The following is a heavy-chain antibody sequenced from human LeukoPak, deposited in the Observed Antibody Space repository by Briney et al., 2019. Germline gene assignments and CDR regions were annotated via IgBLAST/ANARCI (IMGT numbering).Heavy chain of an antibody. J-gene: IGHJ4*02. D-gene: IGHD3-22*01. CDR3: THDSSGYYSLHS. V-gene: IGHV3-15*01. CDR1: GLTFREAW. CDR2: IKSLASGGTT. Sequence: GGSLRLSCAVSGLTFREAWMTWVRQAPGKGLEWVGRIKSLASGGTTDYAAPVKGRFTISRVDSKNTVYLQMNSLKTEDTAVYYCTHDSSGYYSLHSWGQGTLVTVSS.